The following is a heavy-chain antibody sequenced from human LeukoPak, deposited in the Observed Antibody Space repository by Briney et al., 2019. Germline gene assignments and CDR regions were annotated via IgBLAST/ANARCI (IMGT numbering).Heavy chain of an antibody. Sequence: PTGRSLRLSCAASGFTFSSYGMHWVRQAPGKGLEWVAVISYDGSNKYYADSVQGRFTISRDNSKNTLYLQMNSLRAEDTAVYYCAKEGLVFFYYYYMDVWGKGTTVTVSS. D-gene: IGHD3/OR15-3a*01. V-gene: IGHV3-30*18. CDR1: GFTFSSYG. CDR2: ISYDGSNK. CDR3: AKEGLVFFYYYYMDV. J-gene: IGHJ6*03.